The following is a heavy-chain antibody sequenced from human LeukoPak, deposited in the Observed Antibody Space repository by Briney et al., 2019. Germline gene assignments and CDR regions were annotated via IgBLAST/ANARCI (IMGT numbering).Heavy chain of an antibody. V-gene: IGHV3-30-3*01. J-gene: IGHJ4*02. CDR3: AREASSGWYDY. CDR2: ISYDGSNK. D-gene: IGHD6-19*01. Sequence: GGSLRLSCAASGFTFSSYAMHWVRQAPGKGLEWVAVISYDGSNKYYADSVKGRFTISRDNSKNTLYLQMNSLRAEDTAVYYCAREASSGWYDYWGQGTLVTVSS. CDR1: GFTFSSYA.